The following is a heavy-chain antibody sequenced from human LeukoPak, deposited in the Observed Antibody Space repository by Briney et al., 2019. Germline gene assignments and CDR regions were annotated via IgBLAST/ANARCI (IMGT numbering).Heavy chain of an antibody. CDR1: GGSISSYY. V-gene: IGHV4-59*01. CDR2: IYYSGST. CDR3: ARASHYYDSSGYYEVLDY. D-gene: IGHD3-22*01. J-gene: IGHJ4*02. Sequence: SETLSLTCTVSGGSISSYYWSWIRQPPGKGLEWIGYIYYSGSTNYNPSLKSRVTISVDTSKNQFSLKLSSVTAADTAVYYCARASHYYDSSGYYEVLDYWGQGPLVTVSS.